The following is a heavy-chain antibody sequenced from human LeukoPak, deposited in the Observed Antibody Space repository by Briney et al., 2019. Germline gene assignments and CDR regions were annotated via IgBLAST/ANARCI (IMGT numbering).Heavy chain of an antibody. CDR3: ARGRYCSADICSGGDAFDI. CDR2: IYTRGST. Sequence: SETLSLTCTVSGGSINNYYRSWIRQPAGKGLEWIGRIYTRGSTNYNPSLKSRVTMSVDTSKNQFYLKLSSVPAADTAVYYCARGRYCSADICSGGDAFDIWGQGTMVSVSS. CDR1: GGSINNYY. V-gene: IGHV4-4*07. J-gene: IGHJ3*02. D-gene: IGHD2-15*01.